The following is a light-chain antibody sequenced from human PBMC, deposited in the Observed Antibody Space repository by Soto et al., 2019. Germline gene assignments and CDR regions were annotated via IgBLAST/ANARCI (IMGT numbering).Light chain of an antibody. CDR2: RNN. Sequence: QSVLTQPPSASGTPGQRVTISCSGSSSNIGSNYVYWYQQLPGTAPKLLIYRNNQRPSGVPDRLSGSKSGTSASLAISGLRSEDDADYYGAAWDDSLSGLYVFGTGTKLTVL. J-gene: IGLJ1*01. CDR3: AAWDDSLSGLYV. V-gene: IGLV1-47*01. CDR1: SSNIGSNY.